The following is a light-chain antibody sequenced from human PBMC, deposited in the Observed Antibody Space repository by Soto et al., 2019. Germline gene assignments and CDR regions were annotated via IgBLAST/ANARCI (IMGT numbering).Light chain of an antibody. CDR3: QQRSDSWT. J-gene: IGKJ1*01. V-gene: IGKV3-11*01. CDR2: GAS. CDR1: QSVSSY. Sequence: EIVLTQSPATLSLSPGERATLSCRASQSVSSYLAWYQHKPGQAPRLLIYGASNRATGIPARFSGGGSGTDFTLTISSLEPEDSAVYYCQQRSDSWTFGQGTKVDIK.